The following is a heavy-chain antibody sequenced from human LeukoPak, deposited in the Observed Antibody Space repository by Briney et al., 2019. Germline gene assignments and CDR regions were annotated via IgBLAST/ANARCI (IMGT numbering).Heavy chain of an antibody. D-gene: IGHD2-2*01. J-gene: IGHJ4*02. V-gene: IGHV4-39*01. CDR3: AKLPFCGTTSCPFDY. CDR1: GGSISSSSYN. CDR2: IHHGGST. Sequence: SETLSLTCTVSGGSISSSSYNWAWIRQPPGKGLEWIGAIHHGGSTYYNPSLKSRVTISVDTSKNQFSLKLSSVTAADTAFYYCAKLPFCGTTSCPFDYWGQGTLVTVSS.